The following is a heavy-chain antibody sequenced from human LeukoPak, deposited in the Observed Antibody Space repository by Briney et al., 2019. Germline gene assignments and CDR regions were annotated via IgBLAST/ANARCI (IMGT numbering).Heavy chain of an antibody. J-gene: IGHJ4*02. CDR2: INHHGSEK. V-gene: IGHV3-7*01. Sequence: PGGSLTLSCAISGFTSTTAWMTWVRQAPGKGLEWVANINHHGSEKYYVDSVKGRFTISRDNAENSLYLQMTSLRVEDTALYYCARSSCVGDCYLGSDYWGPGTLVTVSS. CDR3: ARSSCVGDCYLGSDY. D-gene: IGHD2-21*02. CDR1: GFTSTTAW.